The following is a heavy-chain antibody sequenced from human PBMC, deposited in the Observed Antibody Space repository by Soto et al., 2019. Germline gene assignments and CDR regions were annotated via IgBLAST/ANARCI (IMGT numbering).Heavy chain of an antibody. J-gene: IGHJ4*02. CDR1: GFTFSDYY. Sequence: QVQLVESGGGLVKPGGSLRLSCAASGFTFSDYYMSWIRQAPGKGLEWVSYISRSSSYTNYADSVKGRFTISRDNAKNSLSLQMNSLRAEDTAVYYCASSGWGVVGADFDYWGQGTLVTVSS. CDR2: ISRSSSYT. D-gene: IGHD1-26*01. V-gene: IGHV3-11*06. CDR3: ASSGWGVVGADFDY.